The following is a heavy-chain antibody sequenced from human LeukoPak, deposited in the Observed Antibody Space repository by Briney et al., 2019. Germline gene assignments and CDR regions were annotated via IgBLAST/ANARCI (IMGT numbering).Heavy chain of an antibody. CDR2: IYPGDSDT. J-gene: IGHJ5*02. CDR3: ARGGSGGYSYGYVRWFDP. Sequence: GESLKISCQGSGYSFTSYWIGWVRQIPGKGLEWMGIIYPGDSDTRYSPSFQGQVTISADKSISTAYLQWSSLKASDTAMYYCARGGSGGYSYGYVRWFDPWGQGTLVTVSS. V-gene: IGHV5-51*01. D-gene: IGHD5-18*01. CDR1: GYSFTSYW.